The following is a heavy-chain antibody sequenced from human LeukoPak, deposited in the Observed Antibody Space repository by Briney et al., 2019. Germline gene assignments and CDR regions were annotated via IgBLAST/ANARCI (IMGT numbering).Heavy chain of an antibody. CDR1: GFTFSSYA. V-gene: IGHV3-23*01. CDR3: AKYGPQDSGSSHFDY. Sequence: TGGSLRLSCADSGFTFSSYAMSWVRQAPGKGLEWVSAIRDSGSSTHYADSVKGRFTTSRDNSKNTLFLQMNSLRAEDTAIYYCAKYGPQDSGSSHFDYWGQGALVTVSS. J-gene: IGHJ4*02. D-gene: IGHD1-26*01. CDR2: IRDSGSST.